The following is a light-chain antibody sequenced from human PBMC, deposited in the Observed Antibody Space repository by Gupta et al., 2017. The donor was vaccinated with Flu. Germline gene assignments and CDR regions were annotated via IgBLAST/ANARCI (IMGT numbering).Light chain of an antibody. CDR2: DAS. V-gene: IGKV1-33*01. Sequence: DIQMTQSPSSLSASVGDRVTITCQASQDISAFLNWYQQRPGKAPRLLIYDASTLETGVPSRFSGSGSGTDFAFPISSLQPEDIATYYCQQYDNLPYTFGQGTKLEIK. CDR1: QDISAF. J-gene: IGKJ2*01. CDR3: QQYDNLPYT.